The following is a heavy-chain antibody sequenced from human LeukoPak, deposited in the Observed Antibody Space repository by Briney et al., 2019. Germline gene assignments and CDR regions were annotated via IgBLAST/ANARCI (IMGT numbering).Heavy chain of an antibody. D-gene: IGHD2-15*01. V-gene: IGHV3-66*01. J-gene: IGHJ3*02. CDR3: ASPSGLDAFDI. CDR1: GFIVDSNY. Sequence: GGSLRLSCAASGFIVDSNYMSWVRQAPGKGLEWVSVIYSGGRTYYADSVKGRFTISRDNSKNTVYLQMNSLRVEDTAVYDCASPSGLDAFDIWGQGTMVTVSP. CDR2: IYSGGRT.